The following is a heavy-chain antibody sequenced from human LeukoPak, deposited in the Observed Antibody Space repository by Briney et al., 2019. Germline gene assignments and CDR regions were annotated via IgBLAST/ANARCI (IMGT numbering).Heavy chain of an antibody. CDR1: GYTLTELS. Sequence: GASVKVSCKVSGYTLTELSMHWVRQAPGKGLEWMGGLDPEDGETIYAQKFQGRVTMTEDTSTDTAYMELSSLRSEDTAVYYCATDKGHSSGYLYWGQGTLVTVSS. D-gene: IGHD3-22*01. V-gene: IGHV1-24*01. J-gene: IGHJ4*02. CDR2: LDPEDGET. CDR3: ATDKGHSSGYLY.